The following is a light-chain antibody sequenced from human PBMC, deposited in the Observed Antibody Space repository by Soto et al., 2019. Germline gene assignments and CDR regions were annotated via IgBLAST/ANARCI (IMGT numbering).Light chain of an antibody. Sequence: AIQLTQSPSSLSASVGDRVTITCRASQAISSSLAWYQQKRGKPPKLLIYHASSLQSGVPSRFTGSGSGTDFTLTISSVQPEDFATYYCQQFNNFPRITFGGGTKVEIK. V-gene: IGKV1D-13*01. CDR1: QAISSS. CDR2: HAS. CDR3: QQFNNFPRIT. J-gene: IGKJ4*01.